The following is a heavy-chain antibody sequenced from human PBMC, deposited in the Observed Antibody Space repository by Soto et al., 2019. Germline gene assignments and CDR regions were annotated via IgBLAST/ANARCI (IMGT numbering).Heavy chain of an antibody. V-gene: IGHV2-5*02. J-gene: IGHJ6*02. CDR3: THSRCGGDCLQSYSSHYYYGMDV. CDR2: IYWDDDK. CDR1: GFSLSTGGVG. Sequence: QITLMESGPTLVKPRQTLTLTCTFSGFSLSTGGVGVGWIRQPPGKALEWLALIYWDDDKRYSPSLRSRLTITKDTSKNQVVLTMTNMDPVDTATYYCTHSRCGGDCLQSYSSHYYYGMDVWGQGTTVTVSS. D-gene: IGHD2-21*02.